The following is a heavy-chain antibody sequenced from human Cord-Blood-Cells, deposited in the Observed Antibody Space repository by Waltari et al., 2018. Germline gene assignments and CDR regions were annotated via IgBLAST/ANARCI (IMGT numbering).Heavy chain of an antibody. D-gene: IGHD6-6*01. J-gene: IGHJ4*02. Sequence: EVLLVESARGWVQPGGPLVLSCPASGFTFSRYWTPSDRQAPGKGLEWVANIKQDGSEKDYVDSVKGRFTISRDNAKNSLYLQMNSLRAEDTAVYYCAREFERYSSSFDYWGQGTLVTVSS. CDR1: GFTFSRYW. CDR2: IKQDGSEK. V-gene: IGHV3-7*01. CDR3: AREFERYSSSFDY.